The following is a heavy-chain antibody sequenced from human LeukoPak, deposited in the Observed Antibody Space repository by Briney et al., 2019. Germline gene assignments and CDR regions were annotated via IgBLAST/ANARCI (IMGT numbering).Heavy chain of an antibody. D-gene: IGHD6-19*01. J-gene: IGHJ6*03. CDR1: GFTFDDYA. Sequence: PGGSLRLSCAASGFTFDDYAMHWVRQAPGKGLEWVSGISWNSGSIGYADSVKGRFTISRDNAKNSLYLQMNSLRAEDTALYYCARPVAGNYYYYMDVWGKGTTVTVSS. CDR2: ISWNSGSI. CDR3: ARPVAGNYYYYMDV. V-gene: IGHV3-9*01.